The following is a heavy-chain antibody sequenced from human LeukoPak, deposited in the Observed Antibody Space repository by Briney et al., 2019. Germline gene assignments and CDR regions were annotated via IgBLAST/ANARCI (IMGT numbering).Heavy chain of an antibody. CDR3: ARSDLEWISYYFDY. Sequence: GGSLRLSCAASGFTFSSYTMNWVRQPPGKGLEWVSNIGTSSTTIYYADSVKGRFTISRDNAKNSLYLQMNSLRAEDTAVYYCARSDLEWISYYFDYWGQGTLVTVSS. CDR1: GFTFSSYT. CDR2: IGTSSTTI. V-gene: IGHV3-48*01. J-gene: IGHJ4*02. D-gene: IGHD3-3*01.